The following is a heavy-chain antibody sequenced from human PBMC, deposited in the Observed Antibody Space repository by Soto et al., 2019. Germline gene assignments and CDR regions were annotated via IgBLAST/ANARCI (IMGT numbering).Heavy chain of an antibody. D-gene: IGHD3-10*01. CDR3: AKDPLVMVREVIDY. V-gene: IGHV3-30*18. Sequence: QVQLVESGGGVVQPGRSLRLSCAASGFTFSSYGMHWVRQAPGKGLEWVAVISNDGSSKYYADSVKGRFTISRDNSKNTLYLQMNSMRAEDAAVYYCAKDPLVMVREVIDYWGQGTMVTVSS. CDR2: ISNDGSSK. CDR1: GFTFSSYG. J-gene: IGHJ4*02.